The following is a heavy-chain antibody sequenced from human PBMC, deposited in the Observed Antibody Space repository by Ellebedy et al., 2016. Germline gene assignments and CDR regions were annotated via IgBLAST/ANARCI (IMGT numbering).Heavy chain of an antibody. V-gene: IGHV1-3*01. CDR1: GYTFTRYA. CDR2: INGGNGKT. J-gene: IGHJ4*02. D-gene: IGHD3-10*01. Sequence: VSVKVSCKASGYTFTRYAIHWVRQAPGQRLEWMGWINGGNGKTKYSEKFQDRVTITGDTPASTAYMELSRLTSEDTAVYYCARGSAEGRAFDYWGQGTLVTVSS. CDR3: ARGSAEGRAFDY.